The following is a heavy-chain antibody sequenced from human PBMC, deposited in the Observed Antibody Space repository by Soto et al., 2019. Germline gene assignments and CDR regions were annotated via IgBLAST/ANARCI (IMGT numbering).Heavy chain of an antibody. CDR3: ARDALMHGPDMDQ. D-gene: IGHD3-16*01. V-gene: IGHV3-74*01. Sequence: EVQLVESGGXLVQPGGSVRLSCAASGFTFSNYWMHWVRQTPGKGLVWVSRVGSDGRGATYADCVKGRFTISRDNAKNTLYLQMDSLRVEDTAMYHCARDALMHGPDMDQWGQGILVTVSS. CDR2: VGSDGRGA. CDR1: GFTFSNYW. J-gene: IGHJ4*02.